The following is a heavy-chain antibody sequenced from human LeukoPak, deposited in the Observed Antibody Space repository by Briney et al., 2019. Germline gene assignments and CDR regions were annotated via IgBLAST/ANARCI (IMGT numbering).Heavy chain of an antibody. Sequence: GESLKISCKGSGYSFTSYWIGWVRQMPGKGLEWMGIIYPGDSDTRYSPSFQGQVTISADKSISTAYLQWSSLKASDTAMYYCARVGCSGGTCYWVGGPYYYYMDVWGKGTTVTISS. J-gene: IGHJ6*03. CDR3: ARVGCSGGTCYWVGGPYYYYMDV. CDR1: GYSFTSYW. D-gene: IGHD2-15*01. CDR2: IYPGDSDT. V-gene: IGHV5-51*01.